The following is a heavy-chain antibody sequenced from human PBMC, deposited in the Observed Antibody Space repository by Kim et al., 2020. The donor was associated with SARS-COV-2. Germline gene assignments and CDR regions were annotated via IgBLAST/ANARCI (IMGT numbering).Heavy chain of an antibody. J-gene: IGHJ6*02. D-gene: IGHD6-13*01. CDR3: ARRTAAGTNYYFGMDV. V-gene: IGHV1-3*01. Sequence: FQGRVTITRDTSASTAYMELSSLRSEDTAVYYCARRTAAGTNYYFGMDVWGQGTTVTVSS.